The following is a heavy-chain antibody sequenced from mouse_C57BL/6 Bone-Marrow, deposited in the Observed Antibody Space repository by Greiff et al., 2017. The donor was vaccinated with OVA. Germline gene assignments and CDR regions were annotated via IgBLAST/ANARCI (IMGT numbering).Heavy chain of an antibody. CDR3: TKLGRRAWFAY. CDR2: IRLKSDNYAT. J-gene: IGHJ3*01. V-gene: IGHV6-3*01. Sequence: GGSMKLSCVASGFTFSNYWMNWVRQSPEKGLEWVAQIRLKSDNYATHYAESVKGRFTISRDDSKSSVYLQMNNLRAEDTGIYYCTKLGRRAWFAYWGQGTLGTVSA. CDR1: GFTFSNYW. D-gene: IGHD4-1*01.